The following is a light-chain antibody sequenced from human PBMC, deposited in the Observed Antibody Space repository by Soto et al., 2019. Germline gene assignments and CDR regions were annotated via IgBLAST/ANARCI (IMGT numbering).Light chain of an antibody. CDR3: QQYNSYST. V-gene: IGKV1-5*01. CDR2: DAS. CDR1: QSISSW. J-gene: IGKJ4*01. Sequence: DIPMTQSPSTLSASVGDRVTITCRASQSISSWLACYQQKPGKAPKLLIYDASSLESGLPSRFSGSGPATEFPLTISSMQPDDFATYYCQQYNSYSTFDGGTKVEIK.